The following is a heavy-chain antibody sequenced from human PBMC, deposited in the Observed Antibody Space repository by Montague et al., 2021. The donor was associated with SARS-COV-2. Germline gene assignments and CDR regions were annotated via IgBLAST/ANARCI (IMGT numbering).Heavy chain of an antibody. V-gene: IGHV4-39*02. D-gene: IGHD3-10*01. CDR2: INYSGST. CDR3: VRRGGTYYYCAGSFDP. Sequence: SETLSLTCKVSGDSITTTTYYWVWIRQPPGMRLEWIGIINYSGSTFYNPSLKSRLSMSMDTSTNHFSLSPTTMTAADTAICYCVRRGGTYYYCAGSFDPWGQGTLVAVSS. CDR1: GDSITTTTYY. J-gene: IGHJ5*02.